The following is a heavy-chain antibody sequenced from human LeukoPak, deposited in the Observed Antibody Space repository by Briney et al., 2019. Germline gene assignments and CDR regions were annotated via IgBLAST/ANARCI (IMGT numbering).Heavy chain of an antibody. J-gene: IGHJ5*02. V-gene: IGHV4-38-2*01. D-gene: IGHD3-3*01. CDR3: ARQEYYDFWSGYYRSWFDP. CDR2: IYYSGST. Sequence: SETLSLTCAVSGYSISSGYYWGWIRQPPGKGLEWIGSIYYSGSTYYNPSLKSRVTISVDTSKNQFSLKLSSVTAADTAAYYCARQEYYDFWSGYYRSWFDPWGQGTLVTVSS. CDR1: GYSISSGYY.